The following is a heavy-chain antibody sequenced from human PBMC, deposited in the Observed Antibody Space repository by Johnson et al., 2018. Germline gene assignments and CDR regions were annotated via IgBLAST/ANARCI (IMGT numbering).Heavy chain of an antibody. CDR3: ARGGKAGITLEVYYYMDV. CDR2: IGTAGDT. V-gene: IGHV3-13*01. Sequence: VQLVESGGDLVQPGGSLRLSCAASGFTFSSYDMHWVRQVTGKGLEWVSAIGTAGDTYYPGSVKGRFTISRENAKNSVYLQMNSLRAGDTAVYYWARGGKAGITLEVYYYMDVWGKGTTVTVSS. CDR1: GFTFSSYD. J-gene: IGHJ6*03. D-gene: IGHD3-3*01.